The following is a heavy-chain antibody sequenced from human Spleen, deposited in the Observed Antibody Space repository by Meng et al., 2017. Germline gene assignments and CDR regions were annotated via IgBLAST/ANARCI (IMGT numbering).Heavy chain of an antibody. Sequence: QVQVVQPGAEVNRPVASVKVACKASHYTFTSYVVSWFRQAPGQGLEWMAWLGAHDGDTSHAPRFQGRVTVTADRPTDTAYMELRNLRSGDTAVYYGSRGIPGRGYADYWGQGTLVTVSS. J-gene: IGHJ4*02. CDR3: SRGIPGRGYADY. CDR1: HYTFTSYV. D-gene: IGHD3-10*01. CDR2: LGAHDGDT. V-gene: IGHV1-18*01.